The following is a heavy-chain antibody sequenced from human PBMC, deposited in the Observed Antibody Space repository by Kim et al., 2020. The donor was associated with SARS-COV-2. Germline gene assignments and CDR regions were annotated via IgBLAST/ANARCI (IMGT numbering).Heavy chain of an antibody. J-gene: IGHJ2*01. Sequence: YAQRFQGRVSMTRDTSMNTAYMFLSGLRSDDTAVYYCARDLQDVQGWYFDVWGRGTLVTVSS. V-gene: IGHV1-2*02. CDR3: ARDLQDVQGWYFDV. D-gene: IGHD6-6*01.